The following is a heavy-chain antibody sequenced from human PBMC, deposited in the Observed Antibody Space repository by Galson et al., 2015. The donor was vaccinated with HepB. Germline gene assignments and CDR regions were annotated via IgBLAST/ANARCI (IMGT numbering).Heavy chain of an antibody. D-gene: IGHD1-26*01. CDR1: GDSISNYV. CDR2: VIPMFETG. CDR3: AARRVGGDYYGMDV. V-gene: IGHV1-69*15. Sequence: SCKASGDSISNYVFTWVRQAPGQELQWMGRVIPMFETGNDGQKFQGRATVTADEVTSTVYMELSSLRSEDTAVYYCAARRVGGDYYGMDVWGQGTRVTVSS. J-gene: IGHJ6*02.